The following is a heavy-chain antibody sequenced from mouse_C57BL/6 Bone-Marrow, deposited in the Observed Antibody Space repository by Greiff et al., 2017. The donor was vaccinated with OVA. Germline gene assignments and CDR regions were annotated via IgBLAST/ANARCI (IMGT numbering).Heavy chain of an antibody. V-gene: IGHV3-6*01. J-gene: IGHJ3*01. D-gene: IGHD1-1*01. CDR3: ARVLRYRFAY. CDR1: GYSITSGYY. CDR2: ISYDGSN. Sequence: EVQLQESGPGLVKPSQSLSLTCSVTGYSITSGYYWNWIRQFPGNKLEWMGYISYDGSNNYNPSLKNRISITRDTSKNQFFLKLNSVTTEDTATYYCARVLRYRFAYWGQGTLVTVSA.